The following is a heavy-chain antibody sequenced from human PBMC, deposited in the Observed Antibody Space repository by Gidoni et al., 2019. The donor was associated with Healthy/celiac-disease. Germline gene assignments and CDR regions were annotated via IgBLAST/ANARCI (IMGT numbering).Heavy chain of an antibody. V-gene: IGHV4-39*01. CDR3: ARHSGDYGDYFDY. CDR1: GGSISSSSYY. CDR2: IYYSGST. Sequence: QLQLQESGPGLVKPSETLSLHCTVSGGSISSSSYYWGWIRQPPGKGLEWIGSIYYSGSTYYNPSLKIRVTISVDTSKNQFSLKLSSVTAADTAVYYCARHSGDYGDYFDYWGQGTLVTVSS. J-gene: IGHJ4*02. D-gene: IGHD4-17*01.